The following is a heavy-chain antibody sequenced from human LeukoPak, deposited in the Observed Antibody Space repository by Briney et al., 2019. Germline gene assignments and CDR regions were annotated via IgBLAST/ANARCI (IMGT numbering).Heavy chain of an antibody. CDR2: INHSGST. V-gene: IGHV4-34*01. CDR3: ARANYYGSGSYSYFQH. D-gene: IGHD3-10*01. CDR1: GGSFSGYY. Sequence: PPETLSLTCAVYGGSFSGYYWSWIRQPPGKGLEWIGEINHSGSTNYNPSLKSRVTISVDTSKNQFSLKLSSVTAADTAVYYCARANYYGSGSYSYFQHWGQGTLVTVSS. J-gene: IGHJ1*01.